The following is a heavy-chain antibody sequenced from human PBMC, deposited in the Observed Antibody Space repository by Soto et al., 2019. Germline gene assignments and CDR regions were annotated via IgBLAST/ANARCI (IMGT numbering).Heavy chain of an antibody. Sequence: GGSLRLSCAASGFTFSSYAMSWVRQAPGKGLEWVSAISGSGGSTYYADSVKGWFTISRDNSKNTLYLQMNSLRAEDTAVYYCAKSHRRSSSWYFFYFDYWGQGTLVTVSS. D-gene: IGHD6-13*01. V-gene: IGHV3-23*01. J-gene: IGHJ4*02. CDR3: AKSHRRSSSWYFFYFDY. CDR1: GFTFSSYA. CDR2: ISGSGGST.